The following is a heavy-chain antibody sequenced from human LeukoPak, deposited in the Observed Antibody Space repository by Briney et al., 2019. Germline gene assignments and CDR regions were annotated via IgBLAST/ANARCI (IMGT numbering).Heavy chain of an antibody. CDR1: GYTFTSYG. V-gene: IGHV1-18*01. Sequence: ASVKVSCKASGYTFTSYGISWVRQAPGQGLEWMGWISAYNGNTNYAQKLQGRVTMTTDTSTSTAYMELRSLRSDDTAVYYCAREGITIFGSHYYYMDVWGKGTTVTVSS. J-gene: IGHJ6*03. D-gene: IGHD3-3*01. CDR3: AREGITIFGSHYYYMDV. CDR2: ISAYNGNT.